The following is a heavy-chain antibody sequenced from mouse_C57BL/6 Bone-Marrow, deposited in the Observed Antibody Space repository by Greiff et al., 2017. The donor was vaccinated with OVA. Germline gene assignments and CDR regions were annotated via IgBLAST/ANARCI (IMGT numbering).Heavy chain of an antibody. D-gene: IGHD2-3*01. CDR1: GYTFTSYW. Sequence: QVQLQQPGAELVKPGASVKLSCKASGYTFTSYWMQWVKQRPGQGLEWIGEIDPSDSYTNSNQKFKGKATLTVDTSSSTAYMQLSSLTSEDSAVYYCARCLYDGWTWFAYWGQGTLVTVSA. CDR2: IDPSDSYT. CDR3: ARCLYDGWTWFAY. J-gene: IGHJ3*01. V-gene: IGHV1-50*01.